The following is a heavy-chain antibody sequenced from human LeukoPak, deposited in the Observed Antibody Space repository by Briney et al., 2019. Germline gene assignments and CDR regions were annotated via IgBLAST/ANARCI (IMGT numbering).Heavy chain of an antibody. CDR2: INHNGNVN. J-gene: IGHJ6*02. Sequence: GGSLRLSCAATGFIFSSYWKNWARQATGKGLEWVASINHNGNVNYYVDSVKGRFTISRDNAKNSLYLQMSNLRAEDTAVYFCARGGGLDVWGQGATVTVSS. V-gene: IGHV3-7*03. CDR3: ARGGGLDV. CDR1: GFIFSSYW. D-gene: IGHD3-16*01.